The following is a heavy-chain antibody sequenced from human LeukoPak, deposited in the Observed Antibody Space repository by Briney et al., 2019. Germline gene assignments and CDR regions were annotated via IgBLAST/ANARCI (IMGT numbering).Heavy chain of an antibody. D-gene: IGHD3-22*01. CDR1: GFTFSDYY. V-gene: IGHV3-11*06. J-gene: IGHJ4*02. CDR2: ISGSSSHS. Sequence: GGSLRLSCAASGFTFSDYYMSWVRQAPGKGLEWVSYISGSSSHSNYADSVKGRFTISRDNAKNSLFLQMSSLRADDTAIYYCARVNPISSGFYAYWGQGTLVTVS. CDR3: ARVNPISSGFYAY.